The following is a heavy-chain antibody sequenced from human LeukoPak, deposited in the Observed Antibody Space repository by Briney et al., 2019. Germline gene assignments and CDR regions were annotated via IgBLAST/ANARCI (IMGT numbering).Heavy chain of an antibody. Sequence: GGSLRLSCAASGFTFRSYAMHWVRQAPGRGLEWVAFIRYDGSKTNYGASVKGRFTISRDNSKNTLYLQMNRLRAEDTAVYYCAKGKVAYCTNGVCLNYYYYYMDVWGKGTTVTVSS. CDR1: GFTFRSYA. V-gene: IGHV3-30*02. CDR3: AKGKVAYCTNGVCLNYYYYYMDV. CDR2: IRYDGSKT. J-gene: IGHJ6*03. D-gene: IGHD2-8*01.